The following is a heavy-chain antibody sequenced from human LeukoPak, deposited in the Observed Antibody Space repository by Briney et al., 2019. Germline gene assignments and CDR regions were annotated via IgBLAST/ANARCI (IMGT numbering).Heavy chain of an antibody. CDR1: GFTFSSYA. D-gene: IGHD4-11*01. Sequence: GGSLRLSCAASGFTFSSYAMSWVRQAPGKGLEWVSAISGSGGSTYYADSVKGRFTISRDNSKNTLYLQMNSLRAEDTAVYYCAKESDDYSGMRYYFDYWGQGTLVTVSS. J-gene: IGHJ4*02. CDR3: AKESDDYSGMRYYFDY. V-gene: IGHV3-23*01. CDR2: ISGSGGST.